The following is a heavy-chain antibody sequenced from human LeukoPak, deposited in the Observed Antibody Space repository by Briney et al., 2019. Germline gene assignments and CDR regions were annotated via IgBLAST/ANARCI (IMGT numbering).Heavy chain of an antibody. CDR1: GYTFTGYY. V-gene: IGHV1-2*02. J-gene: IGHJ6*02. CDR2: INPNSGGT. D-gene: IGHD6-19*01. CDR3: ARKQWLVSPPSYYYYGTDV. Sequence: ASVKVSCKASGYTFTGYYMHWVRQAPGQGLEWMGWINPNSGGTNYAQKFQGRVTMTRDTSISTAYMELSRLRSDDTAVYYCARKQWLVSPPSYYYYGTDVWGQGTTVTVSS.